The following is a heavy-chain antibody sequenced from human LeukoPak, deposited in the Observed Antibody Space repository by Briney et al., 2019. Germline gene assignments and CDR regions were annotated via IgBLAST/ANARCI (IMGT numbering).Heavy chain of an antibody. Sequence: PGGSLRLSCAASGFTFSNYAMSWVRQAPGKGLEWVSTISGSGGATYYADSVKGRFTISRDNSKNTLYLQMNSLRAEDTAVYYCAGSGAAILKKGYYFDYWGQGTLVTVSS. CDR2: ISGSGGAT. CDR3: AGSGAAILKKGYYFDY. V-gene: IGHV3-23*01. CDR1: GFTFSNYA. D-gene: IGHD3-10*01. J-gene: IGHJ4*02.